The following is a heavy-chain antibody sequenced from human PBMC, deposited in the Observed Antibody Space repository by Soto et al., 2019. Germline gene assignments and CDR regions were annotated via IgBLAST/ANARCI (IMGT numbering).Heavy chain of an antibody. CDR3: AKDRDSSSWYEDYYYYYMDV. J-gene: IGHJ6*03. V-gene: IGHV3-23*01. CDR1: GFTFSSYA. D-gene: IGHD6-13*01. Sequence: GGSLRLSCATSGFTFSSYAMSWVRQAPGKGLEWVSAISGSGGSTYYADSVKGRFTIPRDNSKNTLYLQMNSLRAEDTAVYYCAKDRDSSSWYEDYYYYYMDVWGKGTTVTVSS. CDR2: ISGSGGST.